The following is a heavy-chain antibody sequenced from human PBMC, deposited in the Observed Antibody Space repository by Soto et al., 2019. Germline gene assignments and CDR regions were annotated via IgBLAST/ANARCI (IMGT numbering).Heavy chain of an antibody. D-gene: IGHD3-10*01. J-gene: IGHJ4*02. V-gene: IGHV4-4*02. Sequence: QVQLQESGPGLVKPSGTLSLTCAVSGGSISSSNWWSWVRQPPGKGLEWIGEIYHSGNTNYNPSLKSRVTMAVDKSRNKFSLKLSSVTAADTAVYYCARRWGEGRVDSWGQGTLVTVSS. CDR2: IYHSGNT. CDR3: ARRWGEGRVDS. CDR1: GGSISSSNW.